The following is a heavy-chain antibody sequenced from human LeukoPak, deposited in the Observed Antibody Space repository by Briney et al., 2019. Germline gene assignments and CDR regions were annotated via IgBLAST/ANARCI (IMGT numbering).Heavy chain of an antibody. J-gene: IGHJ4*02. CDR3: AKDREYSSSFFDY. V-gene: IGHV3-23*01. D-gene: IGHD6-6*01. CDR1: GFTFSNYW. Sequence: GGSLRLSCAASGFTFSNYWMHWVRQAPGKGLEWVSAISGSGGSTYYADSVKGRFTISRDNSKNTLYLQMNSLRAEDTAVYYCAKDREYSSSFFDYWGQGTLVTVSS. CDR2: ISGSGGST.